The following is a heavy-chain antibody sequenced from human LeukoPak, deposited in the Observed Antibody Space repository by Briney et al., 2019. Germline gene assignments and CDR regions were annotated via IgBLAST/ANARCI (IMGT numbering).Heavy chain of an antibody. V-gene: IGHV3-23*01. J-gene: IGHJ4*02. CDR3: ARDDAIGGGYLDS. CDR2: ISGGGGST. D-gene: IGHD2/OR15-2a*01. CDR1: GLTFTSYG. Sequence: GGSLRLSCAASGLTFTSYGMSWVRQAPGKGLEWVSLISGGGGSTYYADSVKGRFTISRDNSKNTLYLQVNRLTAEDTAVYYCARDDAIGGGYLDSWGRGTLVTVSS.